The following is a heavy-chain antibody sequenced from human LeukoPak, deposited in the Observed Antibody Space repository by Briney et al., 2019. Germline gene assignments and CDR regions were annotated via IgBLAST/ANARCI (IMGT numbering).Heavy chain of an antibody. CDR1: GGSISSYY. CDR3: AGEIEDIVVVPAAIQGYYYYYYMDV. D-gene: IGHD2-2*02. Sequence: SETLSLTCTVSGGSISSYYWSWIRQPAGKGLEWIGRIYTSGSTNYNPSLKSRVTMSVDTSKYQFSLKLSSVTAADTAVYYCAGEIEDIVVVPAAIQGYYYYYYMDVWGKGTTVTVSS. V-gene: IGHV4-4*07. J-gene: IGHJ6*03. CDR2: IYTSGST.